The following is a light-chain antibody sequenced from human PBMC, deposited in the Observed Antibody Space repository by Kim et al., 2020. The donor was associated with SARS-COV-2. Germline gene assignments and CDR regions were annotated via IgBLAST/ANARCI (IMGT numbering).Light chain of an antibody. V-gene: IGKV3-20*01. CDR2: DAS. CDR3: QQYGGSPHT. Sequence: EIVLTQSPGTLSLSPGERATLSCRASQSVSSSYLAWYQQKPGQAPRLLIYDASSRATGIPDRFSGSGSGTDFTLTISRLEPEDFAVYYCQQYGGSPHTFGQGTKVEIK. CDR1: QSVSSSY. J-gene: IGKJ1*01.